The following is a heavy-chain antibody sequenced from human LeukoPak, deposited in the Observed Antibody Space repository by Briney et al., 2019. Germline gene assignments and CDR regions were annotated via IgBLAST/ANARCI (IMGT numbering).Heavy chain of an antibody. V-gene: IGHV3-23*01. CDR1: GFTFSSYG. J-gene: IGHJ4*02. Sequence: GGTLRLSCAASGFTFSSYGMSWVRQAPGKGLEWVSAISGSGGSTYYAASVKGRFTISRDNSKNTLYLQMNSLRAEDTAVYYCAKDLLLRNVLVTFDYWGQGTLVTVSS. CDR2: ISGSGGST. D-gene: IGHD2-15*01. CDR3: AKDLLLRNVLVTFDY.